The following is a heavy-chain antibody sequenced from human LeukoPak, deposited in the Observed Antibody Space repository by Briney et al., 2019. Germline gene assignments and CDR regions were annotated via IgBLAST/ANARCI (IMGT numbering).Heavy chain of an antibody. CDR2: IYSGGST. CDR1: GFTVSSNY. Sequence: GGSLRLSCAASGFTVSSNYMSWVRQAPGKGLEWVSVIYSGGSTYYADSVKGRFTISRDNAKNTLYLQMNSVRAEDTAVYYCARSSFPYYFDYWGQGTLVTVSS. D-gene: IGHD3-16*01. J-gene: IGHJ4*02. V-gene: IGHV3-66*01. CDR3: ARSSFPYYFDY.